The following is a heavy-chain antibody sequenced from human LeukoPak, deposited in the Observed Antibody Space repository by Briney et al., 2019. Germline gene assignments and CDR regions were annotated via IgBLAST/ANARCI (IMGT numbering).Heavy chain of an antibody. J-gene: IGHJ3*02. CDR1: GGTFSSYA. CDR2: IIPIFGTA. Sequence: SVKVCCKASGGTFSSYAISWVRQAPGQGLEWMGGIIPIFGTANYAQKFQGRVTITADESTSTAYMELSSLRSEDTAVYYCAREQAVAGTFAFDIWGQGTMVTVSS. D-gene: IGHD6-19*01. V-gene: IGHV1-69*13. CDR3: AREQAVAGTFAFDI.